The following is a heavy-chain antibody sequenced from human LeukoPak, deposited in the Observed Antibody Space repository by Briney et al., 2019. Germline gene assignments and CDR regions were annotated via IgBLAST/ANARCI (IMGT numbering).Heavy chain of an antibody. J-gene: IGHJ5*02. Sequence: PGGSLRLSCTASGFTFGDYAMSWVRQAPGKGLEWVGFIRSKAYGGTTEYAASVKGRFTISRDDSKSIAYLQMNSLKTEDTAVYYCTPQDIVVVPAAESPYWFDPWGQGTLVTVSS. CDR1: GFTFGDYA. CDR3: TPQDIVVVPAAESPYWFDP. V-gene: IGHV3-49*04. D-gene: IGHD2-2*01. CDR2: IRSKAYGGTT.